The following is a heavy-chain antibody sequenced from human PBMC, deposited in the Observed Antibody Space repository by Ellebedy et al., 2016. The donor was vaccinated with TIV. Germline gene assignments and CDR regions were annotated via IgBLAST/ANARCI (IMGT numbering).Heavy chain of an antibody. Sequence: GGSLRLSCAASGFTFSSHVMHWVRQAPGKGLEWVAIISYDCSNKYYSDSVKGRLTISRDDSKNTLSLQMNSLRPEDTAVYYCARAWDSSTWIFDLWGQGTLVTVSS. D-gene: IGHD3-22*01. CDR2: ISYDCSNK. CDR3: ARAWDSSTWIFDL. V-gene: IGHV3-30-3*01. CDR1: GFTFSSHV. J-gene: IGHJ4*02.